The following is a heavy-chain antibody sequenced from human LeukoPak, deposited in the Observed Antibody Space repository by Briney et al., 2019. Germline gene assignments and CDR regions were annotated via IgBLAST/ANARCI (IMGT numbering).Heavy chain of an antibody. CDR1: GFTFSDAW. CDR3: AREGIAAAGMGGPTWFDP. Sequence: PGGSLRLSCAASGFTFSDAWMSWVRQAPGKGLEWVGRIKSKTDGGTTDYAAPVKGRFTISRDDSKNTLYLQMNSLRAEDTAVYYCAREGIAAAGMGGPTWFDPWGQGTLVTVSS. J-gene: IGHJ5*02. V-gene: IGHV3-15*01. CDR2: IKSKTDGGTT. D-gene: IGHD6-13*01.